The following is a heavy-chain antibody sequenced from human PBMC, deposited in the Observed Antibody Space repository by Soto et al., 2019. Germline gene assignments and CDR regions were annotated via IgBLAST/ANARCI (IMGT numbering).Heavy chain of an antibody. J-gene: IGHJ5*02. V-gene: IGHV4-39*01. CDR1: GGCISSSSYF. CDR3: ARHPSDFWFDP. D-gene: IGHD2-21*01. CDR2: IYYSGST. Sequence: QLQLQESGPGLVKPSETLSLTCTVSGGCISSSSYFWGWIRQPPGKGLVWIGSIYYSGSTYYNPSPMSRVTVSVDTSKNQFSLKLSSVTAADTAVYYCARHPSDFWFDPWRQATLVTVSS.